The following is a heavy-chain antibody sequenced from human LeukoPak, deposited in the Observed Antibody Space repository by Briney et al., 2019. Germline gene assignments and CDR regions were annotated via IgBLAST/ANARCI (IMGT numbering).Heavy chain of an antibody. CDR3: VGSAEEDY. CDR2: IIPISGTA. CDR1: GGTFSSYA. Sequence: SVKVSCKASGGTFSSYAISWVRQAPGQGLEWMGRIIPISGTANYAQKFQGRVTITADKSTSTAYMELSSLRSEDTAVYYCVGSAEEDYWGQGTLVTVSS. D-gene: IGHD6-6*01. J-gene: IGHJ4*02. V-gene: IGHV1-69*06.